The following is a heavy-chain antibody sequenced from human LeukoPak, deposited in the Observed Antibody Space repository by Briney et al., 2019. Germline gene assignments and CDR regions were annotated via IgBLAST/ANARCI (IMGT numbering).Heavy chain of an antibody. D-gene: IGHD2-2*02. CDR1: GYTFTSYD. CDR3: ARSGYCSSTSCYTQVDFDY. V-gene: IGHV1-8*03. J-gene: IGHJ4*02. Sequence: GASVKVSCKASGYTFTSYDINWVRQATGQGLEWMGWMNPNSGNTGYAQKFQGRITITRNTSISTAYMELSSLRSEDTAVYYCARSGYCSSTSCYTQVDFDYWGQGTLVTVSS. CDR2: MNPNSGNT.